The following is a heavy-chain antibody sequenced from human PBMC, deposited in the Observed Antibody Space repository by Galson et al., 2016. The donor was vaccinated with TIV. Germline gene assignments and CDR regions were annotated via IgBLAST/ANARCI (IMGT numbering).Heavy chain of an antibody. V-gene: IGHV3-53*01. CDR2: IYSGGDT. J-gene: IGHJ3*01. Sequence: SLRLSCAVSGFTVNAYHMSWVRQAPGKGLEWVSVIYSGGDTYYSDSVKGRFTISRDNSKNTVHLQMNSLRVKDTAVYYCARKDSSVHGDLRGAFDVWGQGTKVIVSS. D-gene: IGHD4-17*01. CDR1: GFTVNAYH. CDR3: ARKDSSVHGDLRGAFDV.